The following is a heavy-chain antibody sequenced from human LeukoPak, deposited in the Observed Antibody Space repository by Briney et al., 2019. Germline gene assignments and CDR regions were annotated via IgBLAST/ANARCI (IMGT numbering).Heavy chain of an antibody. CDR2: INHSGTT. V-gene: IGHV4-34*01. CDR3: ARLFNFDY. J-gene: IGHJ4*02. Sequence: PSETLSLTCAVYGGSFSGYYWSWIRQPPGKGLEWIGEINHSGTTNYNPSLKSRVTISVDTSKNQFSLKLSPVTAADTAVYYCARLFNFDYWGQGTLVTVSS. CDR1: GGSFSGYY.